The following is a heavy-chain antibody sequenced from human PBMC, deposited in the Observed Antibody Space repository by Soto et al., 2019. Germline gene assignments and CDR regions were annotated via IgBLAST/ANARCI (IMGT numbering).Heavy chain of an antibody. V-gene: IGHV4-34*01. Sequence: SETLSLTCAVYGGSFSGYYWSWIRQPPGKGLEWIGEINHSGSTNYNPSLKSRVTISVDTSKNQFSLKLSSVTAADTAVHYCARGPYVWGSYRTPHHYYDSSGYYDYWGQGTLVTVSS. J-gene: IGHJ4*02. CDR1: GGSFSGYY. CDR2: INHSGST. CDR3: ARGPYVWGSYRTPHHYYDSSGYYDY. D-gene: IGHD3-22*01.